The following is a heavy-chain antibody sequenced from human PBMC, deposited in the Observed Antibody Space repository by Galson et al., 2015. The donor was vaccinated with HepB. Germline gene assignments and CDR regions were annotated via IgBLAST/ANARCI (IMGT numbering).Heavy chain of an antibody. CDR2: IHPGNEAT. V-gene: IGHV1-46*01. D-gene: IGHD2-8*01. CDR1: GDTFSPSH. Sequence: PVKVSCKAYGDTFSPSHIQGVRQAPGQGLEWVGTIHPGNEATNPAQKFRGRVTMTTDTSTKTVHIELSSLRFADTAVYYCAREPGSMLSFDYWGQGTLVAVSA. CDR3: AREPGSMLSFDY. J-gene: IGHJ4*02.